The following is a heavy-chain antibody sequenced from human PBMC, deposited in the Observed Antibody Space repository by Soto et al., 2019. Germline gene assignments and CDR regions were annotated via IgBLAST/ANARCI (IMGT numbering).Heavy chain of an antibody. D-gene: IGHD3-22*01. V-gene: IGHV4-61*01. CDR1: GGSVSSGSYY. J-gene: IGHJ4*01. CDR3: ARSREYYDSSGYYYWFDY. Sequence: PSETLSLTCTVSGGSVSSGSYYWSWIRQPPGKGLEWIGYIYYSGSTNYNPSLKSRVTISVDTSKNQFSLKLSSVTAADTAVYYCARSREYYDSSGYYYWFDYWGQEPWSPSPQ. CDR2: IYYSGST.